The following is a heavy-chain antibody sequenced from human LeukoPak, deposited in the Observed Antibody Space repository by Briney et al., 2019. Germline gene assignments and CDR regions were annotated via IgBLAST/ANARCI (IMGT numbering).Heavy chain of an antibody. D-gene: IGHD3-16*02. CDR2: INPNSGGT. CDR3: ARKEEIMITFGGVIPWENFDY. Sequence: GASVKVSCKASGYTFTGYYMHWVRQAPGQGLEWMGWINPNSGGTNYAQKFQGRVTMTRDTSISTAYMELSRLRSDDTAVYYCARKEEIMITFGGVIPWENFDYWGQGTLVTVSS. J-gene: IGHJ4*02. V-gene: IGHV1-2*02. CDR1: GYTFTGYY.